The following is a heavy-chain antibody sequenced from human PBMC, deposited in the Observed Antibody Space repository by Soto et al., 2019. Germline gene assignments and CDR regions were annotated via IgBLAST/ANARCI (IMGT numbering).Heavy chain of an antibody. CDR1: GYTFTSYY. Sequence: ASVKVSCKASGYTFTSYYMHWVRQAPGQGLEWMGIINPSGGSTSYAQKFQGRVTMTRDTSTSTVYMELSSLRSEDTAVYYCARGPGIAVAGTCDFDYLGKGTVVTIAS. J-gene: IGHJ4*02. CDR2: INPSGGST. D-gene: IGHD6-19*01. V-gene: IGHV1-46*01. CDR3: ARGPGIAVAGTCDFDY.